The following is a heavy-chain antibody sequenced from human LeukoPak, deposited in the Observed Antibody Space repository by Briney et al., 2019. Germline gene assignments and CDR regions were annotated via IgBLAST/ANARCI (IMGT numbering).Heavy chain of an antibody. J-gene: IGHJ6*02. CDR2: ISDSGGST. V-gene: IGHV3-23*01. CDR1: GFTFSSYA. D-gene: IGHD3-3*01. CDR3: AKDFGGDPTYYDFWSGYYIYYGMDV. Sequence: PGGSLRPSCAASGFTFSSYAMSWVRQAPGKGLEWVSAISDSGGSTYYADSVKGRFTISRDNSKNTLYLQMNSLRAEDTAVYYCAKDFGGDPTYYDFWSGYYIYYGMDVWGQGTTVTVSS.